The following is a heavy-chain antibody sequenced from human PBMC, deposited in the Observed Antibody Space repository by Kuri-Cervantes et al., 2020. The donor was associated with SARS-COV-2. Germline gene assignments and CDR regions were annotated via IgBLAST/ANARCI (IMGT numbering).Heavy chain of an antibody. CDR3: ARDPRVLTRNYQPEAFDI. D-gene: IGHD1-7*01. CDR1: VETFSHTA. V-gene: IGHV4-34*12. CDR2: IIHGGCS. Sequence: GSLRLSCFVCVETFSHTAGSWIRQPPGKGLEWIGEIIHGGCSNYNASLKSRVTISVDTSKNQFSLKLSSVTAADTAVYYCARDPRVLTRNYQPEAFDIWGQGTMVTVSS. J-gene: IGHJ3*02.